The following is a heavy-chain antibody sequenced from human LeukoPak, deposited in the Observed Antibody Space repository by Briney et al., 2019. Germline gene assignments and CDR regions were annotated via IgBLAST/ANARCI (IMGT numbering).Heavy chain of an antibody. J-gene: IGHJ6*02. D-gene: IGHD2-2*01. CDR3: ARDPALPAAQNYYYYGMDV. V-gene: IGHV4-59*01. CDR1: GGSISSYY. CDR2: IYYSGST. Sequence: PSETLSLTCTVSGGSISSYYWSWIRQPPGKGLEWIGYIYYSGSTNYNPSLKSRVTISVDTSKNQFSLKLSSVTAADTAVYYCARDPALPAAQNYYYYGMDVWGQGTTITVSS.